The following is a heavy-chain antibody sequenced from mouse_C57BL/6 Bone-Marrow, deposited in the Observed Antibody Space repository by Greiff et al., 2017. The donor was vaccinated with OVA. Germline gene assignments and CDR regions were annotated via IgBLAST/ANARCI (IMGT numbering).Heavy chain of an antibody. V-gene: IGHV1-81*01. J-gene: IGHJ2*01. D-gene: IGHD1-3*01. CDR1: GYTFTSYG. CDR2: IYPRSGNT. CDR3: AVSGPVPFDY. Sequence: QVQLQQSGAELARPGASVKLSCNASGYTFTSYGISWVKQRTGQGLEWIGEIYPRSGNTYYNEKFKGKATLTADKSSSTAYMELRSLTSEDSAVYFCAVSGPVPFDYWGQGTTLTVSS.